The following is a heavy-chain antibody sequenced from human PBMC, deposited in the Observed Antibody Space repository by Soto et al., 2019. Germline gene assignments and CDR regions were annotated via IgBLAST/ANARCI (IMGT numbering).Heavy chain of an antibody. D-gene: IGHD6-13*01. V-gene: IGHV3-33*01. Sequence: QVQLVESGGGVVQPGRSLRLSCAASGFTFSSYGMHWVRQAPGKGLEWVAVIWYDGSNKYYADSVKGRFTISRDNSKNXXDLQMNSLRAEDTAVYYCARSEGYSSSWYSWWFDPWGQGTLVTVSS. CDR2: IWYDGSNK. J-gene: IGHJ5*02. CDR1: GFTFSSYG. CDR3: ARSEGYSSSWYSWWFDP.